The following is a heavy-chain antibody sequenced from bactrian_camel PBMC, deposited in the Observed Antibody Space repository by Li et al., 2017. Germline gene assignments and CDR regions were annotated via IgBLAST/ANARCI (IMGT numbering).Heavy chain of an antibody. J-gene: IGHJ7*01. CDR1: GFTFSSYA. Sequence: VQLVESGGGLVQPGGSLRLSCAASGFTFSSYAMSWVRQAPGKGLEWVSVIDNGGISTYYADSVKGRFTISRDNAKNTLYLQLNSLKTEDTAMYYCASRRAAAYYYGMDYWGKGTQVTV. D-gene: IGHD1*01. CDR2: IDNGGIST. V-gene: IGHV3S31*01.